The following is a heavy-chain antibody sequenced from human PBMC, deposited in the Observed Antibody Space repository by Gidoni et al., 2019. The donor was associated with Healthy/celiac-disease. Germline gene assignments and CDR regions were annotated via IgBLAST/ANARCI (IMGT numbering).Heavy chain of an antibody. V-gene: IGHV3-15*01. CDR3: STHPSGRKPDY. CDR2: IKSKTDGGTI. J-gene: IGHJ4*02. CDR1: GFTFTNAW. D-gene: IGHD3-10*01. Sequence: EVQLVESGGGLVKPGGSLRLSCAAAGFTFTNAWMSWVRQAPGKGLEWIGRIKSKTDGGTIDYAAPVKGRFTISRDDSKNTLYLQMNSLKTEDTAAYDCSTHPSGRKPDYWGQGTLVTVSS.